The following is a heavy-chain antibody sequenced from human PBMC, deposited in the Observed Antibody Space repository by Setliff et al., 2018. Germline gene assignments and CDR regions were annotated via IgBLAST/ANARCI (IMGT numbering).Heavy chain of an antibody. V-gene: IGHV4-39*01. CDR1: GASISSGTYY. CDR3: ARTGTYRYFDH. Sequence: SETLSLTCTVSGASISSGTYYWGWIRQPPGKGLEWIRRIHYLGTTYSNASLASRLTMSVDTSKNQFSLRLTSVTAAVTAVYYCARTGTYRYFDHWGQGTLVTVSS. D-gene: IGHD1-1*01. J-gene: IGHJ4*02. CDR2: IHYLGTT.